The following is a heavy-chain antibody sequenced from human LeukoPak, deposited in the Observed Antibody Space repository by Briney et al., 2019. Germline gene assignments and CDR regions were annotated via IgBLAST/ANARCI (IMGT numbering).Heavy chain of an antibody. CDR2: IYHSGST. D-gene: IGHD3-16*02. CDR1: GYSISSGYH. V-gene: IGHV4-38-2*02. CDR3: ARDQGHDYVWGSYRYTQFDY. J-gene: IGHJ4*02. Sequence: SETLSLTCTVSGYSISSGYHWGWIRQPPGKGLEWIGSIYHSGSTYYNPSLKSRVTISVDTSKNQFSLKLSSVTAADTAVYYCARDQGHDYVWGSYRYTQFDYWGQGTLVTVSS.